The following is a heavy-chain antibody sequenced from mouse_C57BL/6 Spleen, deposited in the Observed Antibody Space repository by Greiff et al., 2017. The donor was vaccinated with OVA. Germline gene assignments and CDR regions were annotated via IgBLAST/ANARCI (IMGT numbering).Heavy chain of an antibody. CDR2: ITYDGSST. V-gene: IGHV5-16*01. J-gene: IGHJ2*01. CDR3: AREGYSNYVGYFDY. Sequence: EVKVVESEGGLVQPGSSMKLSCTASGFTFSDYYMAWVRQVPEKGLEWVANITYDGSSTYYLDSLKSRFIISRDNAKNILYLQMSSLKSEDTATYYCAREGYSNYVGYFDYWGQGTTLTVSS. CDR1: GFTFSDYY. D-gene: IGHD2-5*01.